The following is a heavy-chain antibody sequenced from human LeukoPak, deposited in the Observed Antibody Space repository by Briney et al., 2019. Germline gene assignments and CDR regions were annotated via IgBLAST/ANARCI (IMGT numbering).Heavy chain of an antibody. CDR2: ISSSDGTT. J-gene: IGHJ4*02. D-gene: IGHD3-10*01. CDR3: AKDRGLLSWFGELLHFFDH. CDR1: GFTFSSYD. Sequence: GGSLRLSCAAPGFTFSSYDMSWVRQAPGKGLEWVSAISSSDGTTYYADPVKGRFTISRDTSKNTLYLQMNSLRAEDTAVYYCAKDRGLLSWFGELLHFFDHWGQGTLATVSS. V-gene: IGHV3-23*01.